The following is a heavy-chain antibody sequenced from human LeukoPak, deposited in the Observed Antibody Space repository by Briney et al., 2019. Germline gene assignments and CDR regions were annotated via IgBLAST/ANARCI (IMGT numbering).Heavy chain of an antibody. CDR2: IKQDGSEK. J-gene: IGHJ6*02. CDR1: GFTFGSYW. Sequence: GGSLRLSCAASGFTFGSYWMSWVRQAPGKGLEWVANIKQDGSEKYYVDSVKGRFTISRDNAKNSLYLQMNSLRAEDTAVYYCARDQSYDFWSGYYSYYGMDVWGQGTTVTVSS. CDR3: ARDQSYDFWSGYYSYYGMDV. V-gene: IGHV3-7*01. D-gene: IGHD3-3*01.